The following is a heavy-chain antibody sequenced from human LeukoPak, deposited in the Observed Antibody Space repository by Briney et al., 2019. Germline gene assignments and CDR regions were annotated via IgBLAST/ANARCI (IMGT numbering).Heavy chain of an antibody. Sequence: GGSLRLSCAASGFTFSSYWMSWVRQAPGKGLEWVANIKQDGSEKYYVDSVKGRFTISRDNAKNSLYLQMNSLRAADTAVYYCARGRGYYYDQYYFDFWGQGTLVTVSS. CDR3: ARGRGYYYDQYYFDF. CDR2: IKQDGSEK. CDR1: GFTFSSYW. D-gene: IGHD3-22*01. J-gene: IGHJ4*01. V-gene: IGHV3-7*03.